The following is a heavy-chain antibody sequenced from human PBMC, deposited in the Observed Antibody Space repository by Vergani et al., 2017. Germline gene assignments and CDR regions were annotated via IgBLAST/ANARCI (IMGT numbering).Heavy chain of an antibody. V-gene: IGHV4-61*02. CDR3: ARSFFAYWSGYQGYYFDY. CDR1: GVSISNSSYY. Sequence: QVQLQESGPGLVKPSQTLSLTCNVSGVSISNSSYYWSWIRQPAGKGLEWLGRCYISRPTNYNPSLKNRVIMSVDTSKNQFSLKLNSVSAADTAVYYCARSFFAYWSGYQGYYFDYWGQGILVTVSS. CDR2: CYISRPT. D-gene: IGHD3-3*01. J-gene: IGHJ4*01.